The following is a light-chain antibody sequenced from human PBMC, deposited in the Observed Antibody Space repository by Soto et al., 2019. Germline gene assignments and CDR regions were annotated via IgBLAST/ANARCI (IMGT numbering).Light chain of an antibody. J-gene: IGKJ1*01. CDR2: DAS. CDR3: LQDINYPWT. Sequence: DIQMTQSPSTLSASVGDTVTVTCRASQSVSGWLAWYQQKPGKAPKLLIYDASSLESGVPPRFSGSGSGTDFTLAISSLQPEDSATYYCLQDINYPWTFGQGTKVDIK. V-gene: IGKV1-5*01. CDR1: QSVSGW.